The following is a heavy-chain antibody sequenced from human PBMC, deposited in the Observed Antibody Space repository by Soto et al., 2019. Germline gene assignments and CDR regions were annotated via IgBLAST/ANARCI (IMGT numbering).Heavy chain of an antibody. CDR3: ARGEITNWFDP. CDR1: GGSISRGGYS. D-gene: IGHD1-20*01. Sequence: SETLSLTCAVSGGSISRGGYSWSWIRQPPGKGLEWIGYISHSGSTYYNPSLKSRVTISVDRSKNQFSLKLSSVTAADTAVYYCARGEITNWFDPWGQGTLVTVSS. J-gene: IGHJ5*02. V-gene: IGHV4-30-2*01. CDR2: ISHSGST.